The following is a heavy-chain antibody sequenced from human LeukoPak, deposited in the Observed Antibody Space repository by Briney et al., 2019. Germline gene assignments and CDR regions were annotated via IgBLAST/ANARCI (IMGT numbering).Heavy chain of an antibody. CDR1: GFTFSNAW. CDR3: AKDARAQAYRDAFDI. CDR2: IKSKTDGGTT. Sequence: GGSLRLSCAASGFTFSNAWMSWVRQAPGKGLEWVGRIKSKTDGGTTDYAAPVKGRFTISRDNSKNTLYLQMNSLRAEDTAVYYCAKDARAQAYRDAFDIWGQGTMVTVSS. D-gene: IGHD3-16*02. J-gene: IGHJ3*02. V-gene: IGHV3-15*01.